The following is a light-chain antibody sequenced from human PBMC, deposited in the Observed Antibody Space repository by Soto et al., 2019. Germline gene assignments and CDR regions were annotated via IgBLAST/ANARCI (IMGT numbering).Light chain of an antibody. V-gene: IGKV1-27*01. J-gene: IGKJ3*01. CDR2: AAS. CDR1: QGIRNF. Sequence: DIQMTQSPTSLSASVGDRVTITCRASQGIRNFVAWYQQKPGKAPKLLIYAASTLQSGVPSRFSGSGSATDFPLTINSLQPEAVATYSCQKYSSVPVFGPGTKVEIK. CDR3: QKYSSVPV.